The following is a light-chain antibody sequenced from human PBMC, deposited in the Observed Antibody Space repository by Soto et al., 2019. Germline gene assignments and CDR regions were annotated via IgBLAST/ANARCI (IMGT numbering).Light chain of an antibody. CDR2: SNN. J-gene: IGLJ7*01. V-gene: IGLV1-44*01. CDR3: AAWDDSLNGPV. Sequence: QSVLTQPPSASGTPGQRVTISCSGSSSNIGINTVNWYQQLPGAAPKLLIYSNNQRPSGVPDRLSGSKSGTSASLAISGLQSEDEADYYCAAWDDSLNGPVFGGGTQLTVL. CDR1: SSNIGINT.